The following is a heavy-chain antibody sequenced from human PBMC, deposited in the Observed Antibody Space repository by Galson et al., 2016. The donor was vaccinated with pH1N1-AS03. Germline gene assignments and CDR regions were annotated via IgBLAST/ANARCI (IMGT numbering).Heavy chain of an antibody. J-gene: IGHJ6*02. CDR2: TSSSGGST. D-gene: IGHD1-1*01. CDR3: AKDRNDYRLHYFSGSDV. V-gene: IGHV3-23*01. CDR1: GFTFTDFA. Sequence: SLRLSCATSGFTFTDFAVSWVRQAPGRGLEWVSATSSSGGSTYYAESVKGRFTISRDYSKNTVDLQMTSLRAEDTAVYYWAKDRNDYRLHYFSGSDVWGQGTTVIVSS.